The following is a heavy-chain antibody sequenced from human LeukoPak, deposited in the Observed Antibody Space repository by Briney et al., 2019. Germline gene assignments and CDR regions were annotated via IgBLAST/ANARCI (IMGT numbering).Heavy chain of an antibody. CDR2: IYYSGST. CDR3: ARDVRFGELPFDY. J-gene: IGHJ4*02. Sequence: SETLSLTCTVSGVSISSSSYYWGWIRQPPGKGLEWIGSIYYSGSTYYNPSLKSRVTISVDTSKNQFSLKLSSVTAADTAVYYCARDVRFGELPFDYWGQGTLVTVSS. V-gene: IGHV4-39*07. CDR1: GVSISSSSYY. D-gene: IGHD3-10*01.